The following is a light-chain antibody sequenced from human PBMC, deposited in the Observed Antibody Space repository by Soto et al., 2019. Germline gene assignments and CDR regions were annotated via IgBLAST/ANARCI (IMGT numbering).Light chain of an antibody. V-gene: IGKV1-5*01. CDR2: DAS. CDR1: QTISTW. CDR3: QQYKSYWT. Sequence: DIQMTQSPSSLSASVGDRVTITCRASQTISTWLAWYQQKPGKAPKVLIYDASNLESGVPSRFSGSGSGTEFTLTISSLQPDDFATYYCQQYKSYWTFGQGTKVDIK. J-gene: IGKJ1*01.